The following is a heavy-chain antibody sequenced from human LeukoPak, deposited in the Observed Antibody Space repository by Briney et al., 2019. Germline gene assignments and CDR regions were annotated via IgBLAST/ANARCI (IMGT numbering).Heavy chain of an antibody. CDR3: AKRSGYYCDSSGYVPFDY. CDR2: ISGRGGST. Sequence: GGSLRLPCAVSGYPYSSYAMRWVRQARGRGRVWVLAISGRGGSTYYAYSVEGRFTISRDNSKNALYLQMNSLRAEDTAVYYCAKRSGYYCDSSGYVPFDYWGQGTLVTVSS. D-gene: IGHD3-22*01. J-gene: IGHJ4*02. CDR1: GYPYSSYA. V-gene: IGHV3-23*01.